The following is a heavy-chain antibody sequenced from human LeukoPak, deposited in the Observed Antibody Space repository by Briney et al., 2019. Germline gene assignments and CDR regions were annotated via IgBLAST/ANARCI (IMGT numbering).Heavy chain of an antibody. D-gene: IGHD2-15*01. CDR1: KFTFSSYE. Sequence: HPGGSLRLSCAASKFTFSSYEMNWVRQAPGKGLEWVSYISSSGFTIYYADSVKGRFTISRDNAKNSLYLQMNSLRAEDTAVYYCAKNGDRGAYCSGGSCYPYYYYYIDVWGKGTTVTISS. J-gene: IGHJ6*03. CDR3: AKNGDRGAYCSGGSCYPYYYYYIDV. V-gene: IGHV3-48*03. CDR2: ISSSGFTI.